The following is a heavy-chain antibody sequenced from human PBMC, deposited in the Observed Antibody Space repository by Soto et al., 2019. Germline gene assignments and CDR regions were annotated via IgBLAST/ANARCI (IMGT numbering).Heavy chain of an antibody. Sequence: VKVSCKASGYTFTSYYMHWVRQAPGQGLEWMGIINPSGGSTSYAQKFQGRVTMTRDTSTSTVYMELSSLRSEDTAVYYCASVGVELEPSNYWGQGTLVTVSS. V-gene: IGHV1-46*03. J-gene: IGHJ4*02. CDR2: INPSGGST. D-gene: IGHD1-1*01. CDR1: GYTFTSYY. CDR3: ASVGVELEPSNY.